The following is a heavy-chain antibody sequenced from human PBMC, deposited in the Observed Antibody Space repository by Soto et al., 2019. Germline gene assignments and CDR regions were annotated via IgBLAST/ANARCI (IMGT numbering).Heavy chain of an antibody. V-gene: IGHV4-39*01. D-gene: IGHD4-17*01. CDR1: GGSITSNSYY. CDR2: FYYSEST. CDR3: ARRSTVTYDY. J-gene: IGHJ4*02. Sequence: QLQLQESGPELVKPSETLSLTCTVSGGSITSNSYYWGWIRQPPGKGLEWIGSFYYSESTYFNPSLKSRVTISVDTSKNQFSLKLSAVTAADTAVYYCARRSTVTYDYWGQGILVTVSS.